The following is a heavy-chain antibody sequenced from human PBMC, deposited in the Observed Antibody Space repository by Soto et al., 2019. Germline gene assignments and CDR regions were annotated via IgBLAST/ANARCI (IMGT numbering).Heavy chain of an antibody. V-gene: IGHV3-73*01. CDR3: TRRYCSGGSCKQYQPPFDY. Sequence: EVQLAESEGGLVQPGGSLKLSCAASGFTFSGSAMHWVRQASGKGLEWVGRIGRKANSYATAYTASVKGRFTISRDDSKNTAYLQMNSLKTEDTAVYYCTRRYCSGGSCKQYQPPFDYWGQGTLVTVSS. D-gene: IGHD2-15*01. CDR1: GFTFSGSA. CDR2: IGRKANSYAT. J-gene: IGHJ4*02.